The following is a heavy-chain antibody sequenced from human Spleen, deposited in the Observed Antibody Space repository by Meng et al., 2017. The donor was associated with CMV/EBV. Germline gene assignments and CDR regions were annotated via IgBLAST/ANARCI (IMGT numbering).Heavy chain of an antibody. CDR2: ISSNGRDI. CDR1: GFAFNVYS. Sequence: GGSLRLSCAASGFAFNVYSMNWVRQTPGRGLEWVSSISSNGRDISYADSLKGRFTVSRDNSKNSLYLQMNSLRAEDTAVYYCAKGSSWFGEFQPFDSWGQGTLVTVSS. CDR3: AKGSSWFGEFQPFDS. V-gene: IGHV3-21*01. D-gene: IGHD3-10*01. J-gene: IGHJ4*02.